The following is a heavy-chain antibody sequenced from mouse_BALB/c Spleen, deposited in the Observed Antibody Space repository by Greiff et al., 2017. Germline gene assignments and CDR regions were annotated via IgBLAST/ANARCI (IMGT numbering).Heavy chain of an antibody. V-gene: IGHV5-6*01. CDR1: GFTFSSYG. CDR3: ARKGPSFDY. Sequence: EVNVVESGGDLVKPGGSLKLSCAASGFTFSSYGMSWVRQTPDKRLEWVATISSGGSYTYYPDSVKGRFTISRDNAKNTLYLQMSSLKSEDTAMYYCARKGPSFDYWGQGTTLTVSS. CDR2: ISSGGSYT. J-gene: IGHJ2*01.